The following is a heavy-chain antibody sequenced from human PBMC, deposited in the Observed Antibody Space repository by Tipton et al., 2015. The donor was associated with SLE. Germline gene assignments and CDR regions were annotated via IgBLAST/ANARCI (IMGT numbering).Heavy chain of an antibody. J-gene: IGHJ3*02. CDR3: ARSDYYDSSGCYSCAFDI. Sequence: LRLSCTVSGGSISSHYWSWIRQPPGKGLEWIGYIYNSGSGNYNPSLKSRVTISVDTSKNQFYLKLSSVSAADTAVYYCARSDYYDSSGCYSCAFDIWGQGTMVTVSS. D-gene: IGHD3-22*01. V-gene: IGHV4-59*11. CDR1: GGSISSHY. CDR2: IYNSGSG.